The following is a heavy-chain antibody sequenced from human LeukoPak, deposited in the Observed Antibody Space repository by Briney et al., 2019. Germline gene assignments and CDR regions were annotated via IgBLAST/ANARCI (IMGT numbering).Heavy chain of an antibody. CDR1: GYTFTGYY. V-gene: IGHV1-2*02. CDR2: INPNSGGT. Sequence: ASVKVSCKASGYTFTGYYMHWVRQAPGQGLEWMGWINPNSGGTNYAQKFQGRVTMTRDTSTNTAYMELRSLRSDDTAVYYCARVFLYDSGDYWGQGTLVTVSS. J-gene: IGHJ4*02. CDR3: ARVFLYDSGDY. D-gene: IGHD3-3*01.